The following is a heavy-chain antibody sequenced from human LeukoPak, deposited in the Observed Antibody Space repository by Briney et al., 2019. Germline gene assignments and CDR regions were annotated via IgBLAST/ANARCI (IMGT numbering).Heavy chain of an antibody. J-gene: IGHJ4*02. D-gene: IGHD2-2*01. CDR2: ISAYNGDT. V-gene: IGHV1-18*01. CDR1: GDTFNAYG. CDR3: ARVAEYQLLRHLDY. Sequence: VASVKVSCKASGDTFNAYGFTWVRQAPRQGLEWMGLISAYNGDTNYAQKFQGRVTMTTDTSTSTAYMELRSLRSDDTAVYYCARVAEYQLLRHLDYWGQGTLVTVSS.